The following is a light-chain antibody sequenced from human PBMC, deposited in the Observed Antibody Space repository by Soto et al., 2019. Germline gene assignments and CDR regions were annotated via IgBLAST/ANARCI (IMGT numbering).Light chain of an antibody. CDR3: SSYTSSSLYV. CDR1: SSDVGGYDY. CDR2: DVS. V-gene: IGLV2-14*03. J-gene: IGLJ1*01. Sequence: QSALTQPASVSGSPGQSITISCTGTSSDVGGYDYVSWYQHHPGKAPKLMIYDVSNRPSGVSNPFSGSKSGNTASLTISGLQAEDEADYYCSSYTSSSLYVFGTGTKLTVL.